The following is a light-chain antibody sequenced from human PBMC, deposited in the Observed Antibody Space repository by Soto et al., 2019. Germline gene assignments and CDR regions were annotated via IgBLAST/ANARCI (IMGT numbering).Light chain of an antibody. CDR3: QQYGSSPWT. J-gene: IGKJ1*01. CDR1: QSVSSSY. V-gene: IGKV3-20*01. Sequence: ENVLTQSPGTPSLSPGERATLSCRASQSVSSSYLAWYQQKPGQAPRLLIYGASSRATGIPDRFSGSGSGTDFTLTISRLEPEDFAVYYCQQYGSSPWTFGQGTKVDNK. CDR2: GAS.